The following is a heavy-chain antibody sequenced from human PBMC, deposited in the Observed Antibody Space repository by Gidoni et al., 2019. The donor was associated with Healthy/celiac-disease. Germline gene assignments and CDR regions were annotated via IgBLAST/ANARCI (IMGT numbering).Heavy chain of an antibody. V-gene: IGHV4-59*01. J-gene: IGHJ5*02. Sequence: QVQLQESGPGLVKPSETLSLTCTVSGGSISSYYWSWIRHPPGKGLEWIGYIYYRGSTNYNPSLKSRVTISVDTSKNQFSLKLSSVTAADTAVYYCARLAGYSYGHNWFDPWGQGTLVTVSS. CDR2: IYYRGST. D-gene: IGHD5-18*01. CDR1: GGSISSYY. CDR3: ARLAGYSYGHNWFDP.